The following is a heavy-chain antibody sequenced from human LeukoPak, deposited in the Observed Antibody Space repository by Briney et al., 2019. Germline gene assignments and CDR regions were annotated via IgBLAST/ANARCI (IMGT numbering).Heavy chain of an antibody. J-gene: IGHJ6*02. Sequence: GESLKISCKGSGYSFTTYWIGWVRQMPGEGLEWMGIIFPSDSDTRYSPSFQGQVTISADKSISTAYLQWSSLKASDTAMYYCARTDATSYYYYCGMDVWGQGTTVTVSS. CDR2: IFPSDSDT. CDR3: ARTDATSYYYYCGMDV. V-gene: IGHV5-51*01. CDR1: GYSFTTYW. D-gene: IGHD2-15*01.